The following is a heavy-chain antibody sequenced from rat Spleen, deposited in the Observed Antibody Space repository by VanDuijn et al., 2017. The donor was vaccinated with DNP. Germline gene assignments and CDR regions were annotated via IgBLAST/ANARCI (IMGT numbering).Heavy chain of an antibody. CDR1: GFTVSDYY. CDR3: ARATYYYSSWAMDA. D-gene: IGHD1-2*01. V-gene: IGHV5-25*01. Sequence: EVQLVESGGGLVQPGRSLKLSCAASGFTVSDYYMAWIRQAPKKGLEWVASITAGGEYTYYPDSVKGRFTISRDDAKSTLYLQINSLRSEDTATYYCARATYYYSSWAMDAWGQGTSVTVSS. J-gene: IGHJ4*01. CDR2: ITAGGEYT.